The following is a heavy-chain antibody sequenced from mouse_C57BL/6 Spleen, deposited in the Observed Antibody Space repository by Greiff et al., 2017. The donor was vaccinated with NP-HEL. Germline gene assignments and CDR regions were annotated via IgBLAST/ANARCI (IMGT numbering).Heavy chain of an antibody. CDR1: GYAFSSYW. V-gene: IGHV1-80*01. CDR2: IYPGDGDT. CDR3: ARGVYDRDAMDY. Sequence: QVQLKESGAELVKPGASVKISCKASGYAFSSYWMTWVKQRPGKGLEWIGQIYPGDGDTNYNGKFKGKATLTADKSSSIAYMQLSSLTSENSAVYFCARGVYDRDAMDYWGQGTSVTVSS. J-gene: IGHJ4*01. D-gene: IGHD1-1*01.